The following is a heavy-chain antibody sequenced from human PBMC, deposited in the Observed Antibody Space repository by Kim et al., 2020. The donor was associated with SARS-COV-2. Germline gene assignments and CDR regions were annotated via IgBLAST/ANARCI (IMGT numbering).Heavy chain of an antibody. CDR2: ISYDGSNK. V-gene: IGHV3-30*18. J-gene: IGHJ2*01. Sequence: GGSLRLSCAASGFTFSSYGMHWVRQAPGKGLEWVAVISYDGSNKYYADSVKGRFTISRDNSKNTLYLQMNSLRAEDTAVYYCAKAGHQAQGYCSGGSCYSGRRYFDLWGRGTLVTVSS. CDR3: AKAGHQAQGYCSGGSCYSGRRYFDL. D-gene: IGHD2-15*01. CDR1: GFTFSSYG.